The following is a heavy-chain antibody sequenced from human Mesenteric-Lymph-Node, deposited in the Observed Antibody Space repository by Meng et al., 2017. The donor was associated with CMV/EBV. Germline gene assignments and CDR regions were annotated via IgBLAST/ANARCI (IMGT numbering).Heavy chain of an antibody. D-gene: IGHD3-3*01. CDR1: GFTFSSYE. Sequence: GGSLRLSCAASGFTFSSYEMNWVRQAPGKGLEWFSYISSSGDIIYFADSVKGRFTVSRDNAKDSLYLQMNSLRAEDTAVYYCAREGLGGFWSGYSHYYYYYYGMDVWGQGTTVTVSS. CDR3: AREGLGGFWSGYSHYYYYYYGMDV. V-gene: IGHV3-48*03. CDR2: ISSSGDII. J-gene: IGHJ6*02.